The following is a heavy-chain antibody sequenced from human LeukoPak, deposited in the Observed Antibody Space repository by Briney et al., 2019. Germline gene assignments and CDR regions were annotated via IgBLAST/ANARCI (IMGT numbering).Heavy chain of an antibody. J-gene: IGHJ3*01. CDR2: IYYNGNT. CDR1: GGSFSGYY. V-gene: IGHV4-34*01. CDR3: ARQEEQLVRGAFDL. Sequence: SETLSLTCAVYGGSFSGYYWSWIRQPPGKGLEWIGSIYYNGNTYYNPSLKSRVTISVETSKKRFSLKLTSVTAADAALYYCARQEEQLVRGAFDLWGQGTLVTVSS. D-gene: IGHD6-6*01.